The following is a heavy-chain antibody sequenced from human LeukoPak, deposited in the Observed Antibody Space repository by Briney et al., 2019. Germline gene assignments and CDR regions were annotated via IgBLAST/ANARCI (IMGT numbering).Heavy chain of an antibody. V-gene: IGHV1-8*03. CDR1: GYTFTSYD. CDR3: ARAIPLRKTLRRDWFDP. D-gene: IGHD3-16*01. CDR2: INPNSGNT. Sequence: ASVKVSCKASGYTFTSYDINWVRQATGQGLEWMGWINPNSGNTGYAQKFQGRVTITRNTSISTAYMELSSLRSDDTAVYYCARAIPLRKTLRRDWFDPWGQGTLVTVSS. J-gene: IGHJ5*02.